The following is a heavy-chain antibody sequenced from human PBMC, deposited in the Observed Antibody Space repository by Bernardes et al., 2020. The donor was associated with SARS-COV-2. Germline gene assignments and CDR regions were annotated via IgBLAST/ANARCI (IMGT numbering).Heavy chain of an antibody. CDR2: ISGSGTYI. D-gene: IGHD2-21*01. CDR3: ARTRASSSWDGMDV. J-gene: IGHJ6*02. CDR1: GFTFSGST. V-gene: IGHV3-21*06. Sequence: LVLSCAASGFTFSGSTMNWVRQAPGPGLEWVSSISGSGTYIYYADSVRGRFTISRDNAKSSLYLQMNSLRAEDTAVYYCARTRASSSWDGMDVWGQGTTVTVSS.